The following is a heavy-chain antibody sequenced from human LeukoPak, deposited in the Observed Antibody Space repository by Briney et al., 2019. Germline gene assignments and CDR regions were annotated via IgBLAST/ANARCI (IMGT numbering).Heavy chain of an antibody. J-gene: IGHJ2*01. CDR3: AGLDWYFAL. CDR2: VYYSGRT. CDR1: GASIGSSSYF. Sequence: SGTLSLTCTVSGASIGSSSYFCGWIRQAPGKGLEWIGSVYYSGRTYYNPSLKSRLTISVDTSKNQVSLKLRSVTAADTAVYYCAGLDWYFALWGRGTLVTVSS. V-gene: IGHV4-39*01.